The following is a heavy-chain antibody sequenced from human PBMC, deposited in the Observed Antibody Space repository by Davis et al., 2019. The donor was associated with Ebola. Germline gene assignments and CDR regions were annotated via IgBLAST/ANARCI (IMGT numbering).Heavy chain of an antibody. CDR3: ACSLNGDYAPPGSDY. CDR1: GGTFSSYA. V-gene: IGHV1-69*13. CDR2: IIPIFGTA. D-gene: IGHD4-17*01. J-gene: IGHJ4*02. Sequence: SVKVSCKASGGTFSSYAISWVRQAPGQGLEWMGGIIPIFGTANYAQKFQGRVTITADESTSTAYMELSSLRSEDTAVYYCACSLNGDYAPPGSDYWGQGTLVTVSS.